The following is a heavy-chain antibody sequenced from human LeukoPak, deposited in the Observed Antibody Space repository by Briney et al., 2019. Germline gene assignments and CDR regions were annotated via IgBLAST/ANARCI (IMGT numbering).Heavy chain of an antibody. V-gene: IGHV3-30-3*01. CDR2: ISYDGSNK. J-gene: IGHJ4*02. D-gene: IGHD2-15*01. CDR1: GFTFSSYA. Sequence: GGSLRLSCAASGFTFSSYAMHWVRQAPGKGPEWVAVISYDGSNKYYADSVKGRFTISRDNSKNTLYPQMNSLRAEDTAVYYCARDYCSGGSCYYFDYWGRGTLVTVSS. CDR3: ARDYCSGGSCYYFDY.